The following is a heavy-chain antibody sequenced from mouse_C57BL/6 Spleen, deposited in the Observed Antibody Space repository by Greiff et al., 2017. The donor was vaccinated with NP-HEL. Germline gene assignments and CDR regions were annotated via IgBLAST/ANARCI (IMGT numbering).Heavy chain of an antibody. CDR1: GYAFSSSW. CDR2: IYPGDGDT. D-gene: IGHD1-1*01. J-gene: IGHJ1*03. V-gene: IGHV1-82*01. Sequence: QVHVKQSGPELVKPGASVKISCKASGYAFSSSWMNWVKQRPGKGLEWIGRIYPGDGDTNYNGKFKGKATLTADKSSSTAYMQLSSLTSEDSAVYFCARLGYYGSSGYFDVWGTGTTVTVSS. CDR3: ARLGYYGSSGYFDV.